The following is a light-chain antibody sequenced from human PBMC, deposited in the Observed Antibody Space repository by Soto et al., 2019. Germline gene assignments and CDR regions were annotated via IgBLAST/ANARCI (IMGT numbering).Light chain of an antibody. CDR3: CSFAGTYTI. CDR2: DVT. V-gene: IGLV2-11*01. CDR1: SSDVGGYSH. Sequence: QSALTQPRSVSGSPGQSVTISCTGSSSDVGGYSHVSWFQRHPGKAPKLMIYDVTKRPSGVPDRFSGSKSGNTASLTISGLQAEDESDYYCCSFAGTYTIFGGGTKVTVL. J-gene: IGLJ2*01.